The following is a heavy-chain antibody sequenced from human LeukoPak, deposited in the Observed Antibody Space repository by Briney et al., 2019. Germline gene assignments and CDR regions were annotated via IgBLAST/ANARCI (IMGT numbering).Heavy chain of an antibody. D-gene: IGHD3-3*01. V-gene: IGHV1-69*13. Sequence: VASVKVSCKASGGTFSSYAISWVRQAPGQGLEWMGGIIPIFGTANYAQKFQGRVTITADESASTAYMELSSLRSEDTAVYYCARDSGGAIFGVVIISYAFDIWGQGTMVTVSS. J-gene: IGHJ3*02. CDR1: GGTFSSYA. CDR3: ARDSGGAIFGVVIISYAFDI. CDR2: IIPIFGTA.